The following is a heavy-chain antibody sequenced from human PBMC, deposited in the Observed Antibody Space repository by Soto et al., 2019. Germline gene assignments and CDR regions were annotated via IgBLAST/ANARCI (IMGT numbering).Heavy chain of an antibody. J-gene: IGHJ4*02. CDR1: GFSFSGSA. CDR3: SSGSYYSSY. Sequence: EVQLVKSGGGLVQPGGSLKLSCTASGFSFSGSAMHWVRQASGKGLEWVGRIRSKSNKYATLYAASVKGRFTISRDDSQNTAYLQMESLKSEDTAVYYCSSGSYYSSYWGQGTLVTVSS. D-gene: IGHD1-26*01. V-gene: IGHV3-73*01. CDR2: IRSKSNKYAT.